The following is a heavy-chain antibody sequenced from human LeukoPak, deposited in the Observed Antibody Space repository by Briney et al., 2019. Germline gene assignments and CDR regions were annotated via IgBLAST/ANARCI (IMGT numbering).Heavy chain of an antibody. CDR3: ANGPGFYFDY. CDR2: LYPGNNK. Sequence: PGGSLRLSCAASGFSVKTNYTSWVRQAPGKGLEWVSILYPGNNKHYADSVKGRFTISRDNSKNTLYLQMNSLRAEDTAVYYCANGPGFYFDYWGQGTLVTVSS. V-gene: IGHV3-53*05. CDR1: GFSVKTNY. D-gene: IGHD3-10*01. J-gene: IGHJ4*02.